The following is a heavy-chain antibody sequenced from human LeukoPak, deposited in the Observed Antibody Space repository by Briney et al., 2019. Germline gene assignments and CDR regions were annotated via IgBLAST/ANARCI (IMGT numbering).Heavy chain of an antibody. CDR1: GGSISSYY. CDR2: IYYSGST. V-gene: IGHV4-39*01. Sequence: SETLSLTCTVSGGSISSYYWGWIRQPPGKGLEWIGSIYYSGSTYYNPSLKSRVTISVDTSKNQFSLKLSSVTAADTAVYYCAVYPGGDAFDIWGQGTMVTVSS. CDR3: AVYPGGDAFDI. J-gene: IGHJ3*02. D-gene: IGHD5/OR15-5a*01.